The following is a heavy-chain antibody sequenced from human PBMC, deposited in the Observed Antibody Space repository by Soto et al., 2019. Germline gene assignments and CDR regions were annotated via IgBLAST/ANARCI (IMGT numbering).Heavy chain of an antibody. J-gene: IGHJ3*02. CDR2: ISGSGGGT. V-gene: IGHV3-23*01. CDR3: ARGEAFDI. Sequence: EVQLLESGGGLVQPGGSLRLSCAPSGFTFSSYALSWVRQAPGKGLEWVSAISGSGGGTYYADSVKGRFTISRDNSNNTLYLQTNSLRADDTAVYYCARGEAFDIWGQQTTVTDS. CDR1: GFTFSSYA.